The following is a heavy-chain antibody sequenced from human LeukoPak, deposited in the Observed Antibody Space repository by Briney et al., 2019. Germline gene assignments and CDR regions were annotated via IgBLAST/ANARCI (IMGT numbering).Heavy chain of an antibody. D-gene: IGHD3-3*01. CDR3: AKRVYDFWSAILSPQGDY. Sequence: GGSLRLSCAASGFTFSSSAMSWVRQAPGKGLEWVSAISGSGGSTYYADSVKGRFTISRDNSKNTLYLQMNSLRAEDTAVYYCAKRVYDFWSAILSPQGDYWGQGTLVTVSS. V-gene: IGHV3-23*01. CDR1: GFTFSSSA. CDR2: ISGSGGST. J-gene: IGHJ4*02.